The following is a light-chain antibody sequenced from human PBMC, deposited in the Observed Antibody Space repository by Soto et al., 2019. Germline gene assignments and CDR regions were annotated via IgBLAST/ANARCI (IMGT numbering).Light chain of an antibody. CDR2: GNS. Sequence: QSVLTQPPSVSGAPGQRVTISCTGSSSNIGACYDIQWYQQLPGTAPKLLIYGNSNRPSGVPDRFSGSKSGTSASLAITGRQAEDEADCYCQSYDSSLRRVFGGGTKLTVL. CDR1: SSNIGACYD. J-gene: IGLJ2*01. CDR3: QSYDSSLRRV. V-gene: IGLV1-40*01.